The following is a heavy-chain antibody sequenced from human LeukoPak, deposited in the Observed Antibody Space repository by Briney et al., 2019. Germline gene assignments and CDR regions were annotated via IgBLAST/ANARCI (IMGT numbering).Heavy chain of an antibody. Sequence: RGSLRLSCAASGVTFSGYSMNWVRQAPGKGLEWVSAITATSLHIHYADSVKGRFTISRDNAKNSLYLQMNSLRVEDTALYYCARVRSVGGNPHAFNIWGQGTMVTVSS. V-gene: IGHV3-21*01. D-gene: IGHD4-23*01. J-gene: IGHJ3*02. CDR3: ARVRSVGGNPHAFNI. CDR1: GVTFSGYS. CDR2: ITATSLHI.